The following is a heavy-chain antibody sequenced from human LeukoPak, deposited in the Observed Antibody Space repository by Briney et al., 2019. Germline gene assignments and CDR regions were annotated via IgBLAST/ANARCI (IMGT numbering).Heavy chain of an antibody. CDR2: IYHSGST. J-gene: IGHJ4*02. V-gene: IGHV4-4*02. CDR3: ARDNRSGYDGAYYFDY. D-gene: IGHD6-25*01. Sequence: PLETLSVTCAVSGGSISGSNWWSWVRQPPGKRLEWIGEIYHSGSTNYNPSLKSRVTISVDTSKNQFYLKLISVNAADTAVYYCARDNRSGYDGAYYFDYWGQGTLVTVSS. CDR1: GGSISGSNW.